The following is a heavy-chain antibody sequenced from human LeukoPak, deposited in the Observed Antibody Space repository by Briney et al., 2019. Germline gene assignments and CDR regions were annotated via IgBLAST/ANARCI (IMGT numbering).Heavy chain of an antibody. CDR3: AKRGVVIRVILVGFHKEAYYFDS. D-gene: IGHD3-22*01. J-gene: IGHJ4*02. CDR1: GITLSNYG. CDR2: ISDSGGGT. Sequence: GGSLRLSCAVSGITLSNYGMSWVRQAPGKGLEWVAGISDSGGGTKYADSVKGRFTISRDNPENSLYLQMNSLRAEDTAVYFCAKRGVVIRVILVGFHKEAYYFDSWGQGALVTVSS. V-gene: IGHV3-23*01.